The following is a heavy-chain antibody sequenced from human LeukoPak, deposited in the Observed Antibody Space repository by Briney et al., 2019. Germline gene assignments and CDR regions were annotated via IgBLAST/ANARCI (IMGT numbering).Heavy chain of an antibody. CDR2: ISWNSGSI. V-gene: IGHV3-9*03. Sequence: PGRSLRLSCAASGFTFDDYAMHWVRHAPGKGLEWVSGISWNSGSIGYADSVKGRFTISRDNAKNSLYLQMNSLRAEDMALYYCAKGFCSSTSCYVDYWGQGTLVTVSS. D-gene: IGHD2-2*01. CDR3: AKGFCSSTSCYVDY. CDR1: GFTFDDYA. J-gene: IGHJ4*02.